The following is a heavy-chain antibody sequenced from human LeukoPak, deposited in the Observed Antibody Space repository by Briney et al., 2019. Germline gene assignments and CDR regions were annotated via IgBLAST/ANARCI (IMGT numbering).Heavy chain of an antibody. D-gene: IGHD3-3*01. J-gene: IGHJ5*02. Sequence: SETLSLTCAVYGGSFSGYYWSWIRQPPGKGLEWIGEINHSGSTNYNPSLKSRVTISVDTSKNQFSLKLSSVTAADTAVYYCARDHYDFWSGHGKNWFDPWGQGTLVTVSS. CDR3: ARDHYDFWSGHGKNWFDP. CDR1: GGSFSGYY. CDR2: INHSGST. V-gene: IGHV4-34*01.